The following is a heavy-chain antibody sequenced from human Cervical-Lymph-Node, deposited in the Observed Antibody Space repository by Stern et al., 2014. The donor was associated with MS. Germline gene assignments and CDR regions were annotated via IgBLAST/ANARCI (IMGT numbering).Heavy chain of an antibody. J-gene: IGHJ4*02. D-gene: IGHD3-9*01. Sequence: QLVQSGAEVKKPGSSVKVSCKASGGTFTNYAINWVRQAPGQGLEWMGGIIPIFNRANYAQKFQGRVTITADESTTTAYMELTSLISEDTAVYYCARGWSYDILTAYSYWGQGTLVTVSS. CDR3: ARGWSYDILTAYSY. CDR1: GGTFTNYA. CDR2: IIPIFNRA. V-gene: IGHV1-69*01.